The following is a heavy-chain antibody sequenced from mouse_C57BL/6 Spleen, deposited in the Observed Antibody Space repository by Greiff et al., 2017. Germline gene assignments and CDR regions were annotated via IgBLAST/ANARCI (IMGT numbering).Heavy chain of an antibody. Sequence: QVQLQQSGAELVKPGASVKLSCKASGYTFTSYWMQWVKQRPGQGLEWIGEIDPSDSYTNYNQKLKGKATLTVDTSSSTAYMQLSSLTSEDSAVYYCARSSYYGNYGGYWGQGTTLTVSS. J-gene: IGHJ2*01. V-gene: IGHV1-50*01. CDR3: ARSSYYGNYGGY. D-gene: IGHD2-1*01. CDR1: GYTFTSYW. CDR2: IDPSDSYT.